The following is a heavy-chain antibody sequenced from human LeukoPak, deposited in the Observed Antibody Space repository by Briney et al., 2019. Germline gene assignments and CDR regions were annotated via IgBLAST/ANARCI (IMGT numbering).Heavy chain of an antibody. CDR3: ARGGSLISGYYLLHYYYYGMDV. Sequence: GVSLRLSCAASGLTFSSYAMHWVRQAPGKALEWVAVISYDGSNKYYADSVKGRFTISRDNSKNTLYLQMNSLRAEDTAVYYCARGGSLISGYYLLHYYYYGMDVWGQGTTVTVSS. D-gene: IGHD3-22*01. J-gene: IGHJ6*02. CDR2: ISYDGSNK. CDR1: GLTFSSYA. V-gene: IGHV3-30-3*01.